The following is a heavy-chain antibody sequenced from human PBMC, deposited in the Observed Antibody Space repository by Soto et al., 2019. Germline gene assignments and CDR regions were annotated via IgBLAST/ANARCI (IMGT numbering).Heavy chain of an antibody. CDR1: GFTFSSYA. Sequence: QVQLVESGGGVVQPGRSLRLSCAASGFTFSSYAMHWVRQAPGKGLEWVAVISYDGSNKYYADSVKGRFTISRDNSKNTLYLQMNSLRAEDTAVYYCARGSSSSTGGYGGQLTLVTVSS. D-gene: IGHD6-13*01. CDR2: ISYDGSNK. J-gene: IGHJ4*02. V-gene: IGHV3-30-3*01. CDR3: ARGSSSSTGGY.